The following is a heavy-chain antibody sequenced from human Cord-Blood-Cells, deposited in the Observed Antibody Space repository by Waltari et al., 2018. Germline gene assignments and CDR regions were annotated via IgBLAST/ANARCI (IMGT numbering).Heavy chain of an antibody. CDR2: INSDGSST. D-gene: IGHD7-27*01. CDR1: GFTFSSYW. V-gene: IGHV3-74*01. CDR3: ARGPDANNWGSDYYYYGMDV. J-gene: IGHJ6*02. Sequence: EVQLVESGGGLVQPGGSLRLSCAASGFTFSSYWMHWVRQAPGKGLAWVSRINSDGSSTSYADSVKGRFTISRDNAKNTLYLQMNSLRAEDTAVYYCARGPDANNWGSDYYYYGMDVWGQGTTVTVSS.